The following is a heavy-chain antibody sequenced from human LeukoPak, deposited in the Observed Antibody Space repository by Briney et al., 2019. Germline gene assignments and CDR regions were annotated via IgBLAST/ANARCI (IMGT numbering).Heavy chain of an antibody. CDR1: GGSITSYY. Sequence: PSETLSLTCTVSGGSITSYYRSWIRQSPGKGLEWVGFMYYSGTTNYNPSLKSRVTISLGMSKNQFSLKLSSVTAADTAVYYCARLPMAVTPHVDYWGQGTLVTVSS. J-gene: IGHJ4*02. V-gene: IGHV4-59*01. CDR3: ARLPMAVTPHVDY. CDR2: MYYSGTT. D-gene: IGHD2-21*02.